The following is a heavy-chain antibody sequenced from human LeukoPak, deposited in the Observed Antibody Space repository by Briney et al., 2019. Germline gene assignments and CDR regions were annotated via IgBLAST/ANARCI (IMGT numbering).Heavy chain of an antibody. CDR3: ARDYSSGRYPYYYYGMDV. CDR2: IYSGGST. J-gene: IGHJ6*02. Sequence: GGSLRLSCAASGFTFSSNYMSWVRQAPGKGLEWVSVIYSGGSTYYADSVKGRFTISRDNSKNTLYLQMNSLRAEDTAVYYCARDYSSGRYPYYYYGMDVWGQGTTVTVSS. D-gene: IGHD6-19*01. CDR1: GFTFSSNY. V-gene: IGHV3-66*01.